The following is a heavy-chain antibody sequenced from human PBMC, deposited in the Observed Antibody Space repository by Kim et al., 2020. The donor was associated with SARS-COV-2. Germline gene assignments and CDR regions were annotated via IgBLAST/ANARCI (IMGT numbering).Heavy chain of an antibody. V-gene: IGHV3-23*01. Sequence: GGSLRLSCAASGFTFSSYAMSWVRQAPGKGLEWVSAISGSGGSTYYADSVKGRFTISRDNSKNTLYLQMNSLRAEDTAVYYCAKNKLLLREYYYYGMDVWGQGTTVTVSS. J-gene: IGHJ6*02. CDR3: AKNKLLLREYYYYGMDV. D-gene: IGHD2-15*01. CDR2: ISGSGGST. CDR1: GFTFSSYA.